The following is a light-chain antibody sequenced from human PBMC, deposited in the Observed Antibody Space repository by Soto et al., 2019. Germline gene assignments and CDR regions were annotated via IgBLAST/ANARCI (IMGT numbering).Light chain of an antibody. CDR3: SSFSRSSTPYV. CDR1: NSNLGAGYD. V-gene: IGLV1-40*01. CDR2: EVN. Sequence: QSVLTQPPSVSGAPGQRVTISCTGNNSNLGAGYDVHWYQQLPGAAPKLMIFEVNSRPSGVSNRFSGSKSDNTASLTISGLQTEDEADYYCSSFSRSSTPYVFGTGTKLTVL. J-gene: IGLJ1*01.